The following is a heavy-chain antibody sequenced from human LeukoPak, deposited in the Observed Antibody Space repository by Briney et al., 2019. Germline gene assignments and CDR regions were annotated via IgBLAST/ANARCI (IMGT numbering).Heavy chain of an antibody. CDR2: IKHSGSN. CDR3: ARSRPYDFWSGISGAFDI. CDR1: GGSFSGYY. V-gene: IGHV4-34*01. J-gene: IGHJ3*02. Sequence: SETLSLTCAVYGGSFSGYYWSWIRQPPGKGLEWIGEIKHSGSNNYNPSLKSRVTISVDTSKNQLSLKLSSVTAADTAVYYCARSRPYDFWSGISGAFDIWGQGTMVTVSS. D-gene: IGHD3-3*01.